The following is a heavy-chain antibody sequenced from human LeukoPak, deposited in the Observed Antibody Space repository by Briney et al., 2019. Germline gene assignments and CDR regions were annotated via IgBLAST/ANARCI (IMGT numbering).Heavy chain of an antibody. Sequence: GGSLRLSCAASGFTFSNYAMSWVRQAPGKGLEWVSSISGSGGSTNYADSVKGRFTISRDNSKNTLNLQMNSLRGDDTAVYYCAKGFRNFDPWGRGTLVTVSS. CDR2: ISGSGGST. J-gene: IGHJ2*01. CDR3: AKGFRNFDP. D-gene: IGHD1-14*01. V-gene: IGHV3-23*01. CDR1: GFTFSNYA.